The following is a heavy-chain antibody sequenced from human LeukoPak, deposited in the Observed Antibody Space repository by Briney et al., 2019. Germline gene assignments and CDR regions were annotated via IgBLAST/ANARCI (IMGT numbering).Heavy chain of an antibody. CDR3: ARLLDYGGNSVAFDI. D-gene: IGHD4-23*01. CDR1: GGSISSSSYY. CDR2: IYYSGST. V-gene: IGHV4-39*01. Sequence: SETLSLTCTVSGGSISSSSYYWGWIRQPPGKGLEWIGSIYYSGSTYYNPSLKSRVTISVDTSKNQFSLKLSSVTAADTAVYYCARLLDYGGNSVAFDIWGQGTMVTVSS. J-gene: IGHJ3*02.